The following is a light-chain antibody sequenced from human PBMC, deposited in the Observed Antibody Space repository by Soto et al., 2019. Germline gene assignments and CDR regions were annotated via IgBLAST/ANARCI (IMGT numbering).Light chain of an antibody. CDR1: SSDVGAYNY. CDR3: SSSTSNNTLA. V-gene: IGLV2-14*01. CDR2: EVT. J-gene: IGLJ2*01. Sequence: QSVLTQPASVSGSPGKSITISCIGTSSDVGAYNYVSWYQHHPGKAPKLMSYEVTSRPSGVSNRFSGSKSGNTASLTISGRQAEDEADYSCSSSTSNNTLAFGGGTKLTVL.